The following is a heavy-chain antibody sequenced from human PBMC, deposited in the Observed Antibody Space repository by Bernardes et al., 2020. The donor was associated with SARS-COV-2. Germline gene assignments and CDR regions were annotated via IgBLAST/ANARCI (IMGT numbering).Heavy chain of an antibody. V-gene: IGHV1-18*04. CDR2: ISAYNGNT. CDR3: ARGVLGYCSGGSCFEGNWFDP. J-gene: IGHJ5*02. D-gene: IGHD2-15*01. Sequence: SVLLSFNSSGYPFTSYGISWVRQSPGQGLECMGWISAYNGNTNYAQKLQGRVTMTTDTSTSTAYMELRSLRSDDTAVYYCARGVLGYCSGGSCFEGNWFDPWGQGTLVTVSS. CDR1: GYPFTSYG.